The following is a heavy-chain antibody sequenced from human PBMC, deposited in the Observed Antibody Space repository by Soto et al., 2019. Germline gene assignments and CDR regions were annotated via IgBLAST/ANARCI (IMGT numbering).Heavy chain of an antibody. D-gene: IGHD2-2*01. CDR3: ARSFVPAALTYYFDY. J-gene: IGHJ4*02. CDR1: GFTFSSYA. V-gene: IGHV3-30-3*01. Sequence: GGSLRLSCAASGFTFSSYAMHWVRQAPGKGLEWVAVISYDGSNKYYADSVKGRFTISRDNSKNTLYLQMNSLRAEDTAVYYCARSFVPAALTYYFDYWGQGTLVTVSS. CDR2: ISYDGSNK.